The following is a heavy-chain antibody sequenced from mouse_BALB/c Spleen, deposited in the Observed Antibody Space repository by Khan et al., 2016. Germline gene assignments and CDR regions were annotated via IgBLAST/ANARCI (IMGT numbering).Heavy chain of an antibody. D-gene: IGHD2-2*01. CDR3: VRNEGNGFYFDY. Sequence: QVQLKQSGPGLVQPSQSLSITCTVSGFSLTSYGAHWVRQSPGKGLEWLGVIWSGGSTDFNAAFISRLSISRDNSKSQVFFKMNSLQADDTAIYYCVRNEGNGFYFDYWGQGTTLTVSS. CDR2: IWSGGST. J-gene: IGHJ2*01. CDR1: GFSLTSYG. V-gene: IGHV2-4-1*01.